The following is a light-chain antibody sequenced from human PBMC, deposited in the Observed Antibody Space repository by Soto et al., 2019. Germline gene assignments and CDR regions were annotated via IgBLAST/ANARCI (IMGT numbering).Light chain of an antibody. CDR2: GAS. CDR3: QQYDNWPPTYT. V-gene: IGKV3-15*01. CDR1: QSISSN. Sequence: EIVMTQSPATLSMSPGERATLSCRASQSISSNLAWYQQKPGQAPRLLIYGASNRATGIPARFSGGGSETEFTLTISSLQSEDFAVYYCQQYDNWPPTYTFGQGTKLEIE. J-gene: IGKJ2*01.